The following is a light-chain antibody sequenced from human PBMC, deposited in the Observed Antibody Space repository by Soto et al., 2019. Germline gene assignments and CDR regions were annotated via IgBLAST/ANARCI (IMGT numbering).Light chain of an antibody. J-gene: IGKJ1*01. V-gene: IGKV1-39*01. Sequence: DIQMTQSPSSLSASVGDRVTITCRASQNITKDLSWYQQNPGKAPKLLIYAASTLQRGVPSRFSGSGSGTDFTLTITSLQPEDFATYYCQQNHNTPVTFGQGTKVEI. CDR1: QNITKD. CDR2: AAS. CDR3: QQNHNTPVT.